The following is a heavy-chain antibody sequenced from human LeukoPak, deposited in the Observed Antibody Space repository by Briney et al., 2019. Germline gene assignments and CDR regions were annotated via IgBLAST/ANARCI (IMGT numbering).Heavy chain of an antibody. CDR3: ARVSTAGTGPDS. CDR2: MYYSGGTGDT. CDR1: GGSISSYY. V-gene: IGHV4-59*01. D-gene: IGHD6-13*01. J-gene: IGHJ4*02. Sequence: PSETLSLTCTVSGGSISSYYWSWIRHPPGKGLEWIWYMYYSGGTGDTNYNLSLNIGVTISVDASKNQFSLKLNSVTAADTAVYYCARVSTAGTGPDSWGQGILVTVSS.